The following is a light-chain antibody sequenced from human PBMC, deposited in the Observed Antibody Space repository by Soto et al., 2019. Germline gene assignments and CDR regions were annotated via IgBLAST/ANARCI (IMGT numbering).Light chain of an antibody. CDR1: QSVSSN. CDR2: GAS. CDR3: QQYNNWKAWT. J-gene: IGKJ1*01. Sequence: EIVMTQSPATLSVSQGERATLSCRASQSVSSNLAWYQQKPGQAPRLLIYGASTRATGIPARFSGSGSGTEFTLTISSLQSEDFAVYYCQQYNNWKAWTFGQGTKVEIK. V-gene: IGKV3-15*01.